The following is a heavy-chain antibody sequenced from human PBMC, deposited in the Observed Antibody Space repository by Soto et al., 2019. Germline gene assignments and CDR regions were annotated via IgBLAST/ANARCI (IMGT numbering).Heavy chain of an antibody. J-gene: IGHJ5*02. CDR1: GYTFTSYD. CDR3: ARERATRLDP. V-gene: IGHV1-8*01. CDR2: MNPNSGNT. D-gene: IGHD2-2*01. Sequence: QVQLVQSGAEVKKPGASVKVSCKASGYTFTSYDINWVRQATGQGLEWMGWMNPNSGNTGYAQKFQGRGTMTRHTSIRTAYMELRSLRSEDPAVYYCARERATRLDPWGQGTLVTVSS.